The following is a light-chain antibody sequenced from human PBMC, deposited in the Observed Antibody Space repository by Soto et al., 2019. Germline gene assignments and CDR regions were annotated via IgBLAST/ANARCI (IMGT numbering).Light chain of an antibody. CDR1: SSDVGSNNF. V-gene: IGLV2-23*01. CDR2: EAT. CDR3: CSYGGGSTYV. Sequence: QSVLTQPASVSGSPGQSITISCTGTSSDVGSNNFVSWYQQHPGKAPKLVIYEATKRPSGVSNRFSGSKSGNTASLTISGLQAEDEADYYCCSYGGGSTYVFGSGTKLTVL. J-gene: IGLJ1*01.